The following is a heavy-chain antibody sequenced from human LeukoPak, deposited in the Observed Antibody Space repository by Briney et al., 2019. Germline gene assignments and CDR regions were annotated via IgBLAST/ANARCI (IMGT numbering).Heavy chain of an antibody. CDR3: ARYIYYGSGSFGNLVAQNWFDP. J-gene: IGHJ5*02. CDR2: ISSSGST. CDR1: GGSISSGTYY. D-gene: IGHD3-10*01. Sequence: SETLSLTCTVSGGSISSGTYYWTWIRQPAGKGLEWIGRISSSGSTNYSPSLKSRVTISLDTSKNQFSPKLSSVTAADTAIYYCARYIYYGSGSFGNLVAQNWFDPWGQGTLVTVSS. V-gene: IGHV4-61*02.